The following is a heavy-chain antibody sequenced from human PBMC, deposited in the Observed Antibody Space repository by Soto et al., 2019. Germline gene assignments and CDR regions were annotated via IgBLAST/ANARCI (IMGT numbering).Heavy chain of an antibody. CDR3: ARDMSGSTEDYYYGMDV. D-gene: IGHD1-26*01. V-gene: IGHV3-30-3*01. CDR1: GFTFSSYA. J-gene: IGHJ6*02. Sequence: GGSLRLSCAASGFTFSSYAMHWVRQAPGKGLEWVAVISYDGSNKYYADSVKGRFTISRDNSKNTLYLQMNSLRAEDTAVYYCARDMSGSTEDYYYGMDVWGQGTTVTVSS. CDR2: ISYDGSNK.